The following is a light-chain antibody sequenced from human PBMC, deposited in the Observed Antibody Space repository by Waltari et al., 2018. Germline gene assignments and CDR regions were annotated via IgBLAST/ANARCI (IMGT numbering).Light chain of an antibody. V-gene: IGKV1-39*01. Sequence: DIQMTQSPSSLSASVEDRVTITCRASRTISHDLNWYQQKPGKAPKLLIYSAFRLQSGVPSRFSGGGSGTDFTLTISSLQAEDFATYYCQQSYSLPLTFGGGTKVEMK. CDR1: RTISHD. CDR2: SAF. J-gene: IGKJ4*01. CDR3: QQSYSLPLT.